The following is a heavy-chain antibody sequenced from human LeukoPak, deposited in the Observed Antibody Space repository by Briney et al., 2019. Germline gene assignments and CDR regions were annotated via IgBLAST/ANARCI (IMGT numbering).Heavy chain of an antibody. J-gene: IGHJ6*02. CDR3: ARVDYYGMDV. V-gene: IGHV4-59*01. Sequence: SETLSLTCTVSGGSISSYYWSWIRQPPGKGLEWIGYIYYNGSTNYNPSLKSRVTISVDTSKNQFSLKLSSVTAADTAVYYCARVDYYGMDVWGQGTTVTVSS. CDR2: IYYNGST. CDR1: GGSISSYY.